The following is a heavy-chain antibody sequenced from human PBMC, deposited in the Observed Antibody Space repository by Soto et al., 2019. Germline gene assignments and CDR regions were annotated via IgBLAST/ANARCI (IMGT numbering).Heavy chain of an antibody. CDR2: ISGSGDAT. CDR3: ARMGYCSGGSCYSSYYYYYYMDV. D-gene: IGHD2-15*01. Sequence: GGSLRLSCTASGFTFRVYAIAWVRQAPGKGLECLSGISGSGDATHYADSVKGRFTISRDNAKNSLYLQMNSLRAEDTAVYYCARMGYCSGGSCYSSYYYYYYMDVWGKGTTVTVSS. CDR1: GFTFRVYA. V-gene: IGHV3-11*01. J-gene: IGHJ6*03.